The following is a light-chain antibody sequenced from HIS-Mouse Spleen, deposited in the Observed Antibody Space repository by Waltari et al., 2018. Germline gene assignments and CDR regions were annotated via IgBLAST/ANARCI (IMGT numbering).Light chain of an antibody. CDR3: QSYDSSNQV. Sequence: NFMLTPPHSVSESPGNTVTISCTRSSCSISSSYVQWYLQRPGRAPTTVIYEDNQRPSGVTDRFSGAIDSSSNSASLTISGLKTEDEADYYCQSYDSSNQVFGGGTKLTVL. CDR2: EDN. V-gene: IGLV6-57*04. CDR1: SCSISSSY. J-gene: IGLJ2*01.